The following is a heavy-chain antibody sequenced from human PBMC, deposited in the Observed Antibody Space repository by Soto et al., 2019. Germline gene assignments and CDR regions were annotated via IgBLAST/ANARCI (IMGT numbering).Heavy chain of an antibody. V-gene: IGHV1-69*02. J-gene: IGHJ6*03. D-gene: IGHD3-10*01. CDR3: AGGSPGYYYYMDV. Sequence: SVKVSCKASGGTFSSYTISWVRQAPGQGLEWMGRIIPILGIANYAQKFQGRVTITADKSTSTAYMELSSLRSEDTAVYYCAGGSPGYYYYMDVWGKGTTVTVSS. CDR1: GGTFSSYT. CDR2: IIPILGIA.